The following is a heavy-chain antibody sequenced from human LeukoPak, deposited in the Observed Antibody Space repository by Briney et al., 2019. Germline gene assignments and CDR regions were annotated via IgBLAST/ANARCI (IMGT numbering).Heavy chain of an antibody. CDR3: AKMQCYFDY. CDR1: GFTFTSYA. V-gene: IGHV3-23*01. CDR2: ITASGGTT. D-gene: IGHD6-19*01. Sequence: GGSLRLSCAASGFTFTSYAMSWVRQAPGKGLEWVSAITASGGTTYYADFVKGRFTIPRHNSKNTLYLQMNGLRVEDTAVYYCAKMQCYFDYWGQGTLITVSS. J-gene: IGHJ4*02.